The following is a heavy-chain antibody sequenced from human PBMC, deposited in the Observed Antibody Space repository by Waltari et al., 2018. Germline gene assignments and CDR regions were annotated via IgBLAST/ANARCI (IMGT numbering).Heavy chain of an antibody. Sequence: QVQLVQSGAEVKKPGASVKVSCKVSGYTLTELSMHWVRQAPGKGLEWMGGFDAEDGERNYTQKVQGRVTRTEDTSTDTAYMELSSLRSEDTAVYYCATSLLWFGETRPVLDYWGQGTLVIVSS. CDR1: GYTLTELS. CDR3: ATSLLWFGETRPVLDY. V-gene: IGHV1-24*01. CDR2: FDAEDGER. J-gene: IGHJ4*02. D-gene: IGHD3-10*01.